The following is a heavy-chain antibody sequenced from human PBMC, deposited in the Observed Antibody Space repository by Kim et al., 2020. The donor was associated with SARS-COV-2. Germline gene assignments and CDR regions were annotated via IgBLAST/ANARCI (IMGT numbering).Heavy chain of an antibody. CDR1: GGSFSGYY. D-gene: IGHD2-15*01. CDR2: INHSGST. V-gene: IGHV4-34*01. J-gene: IGHJ6*02. Sequence: SETLSLTCAVYGGSFSGYYWSWIRQPPGKGLEWIGEINHSGSTNYNPSLKSRVTISVDTSKNQFSLKLSSVTAADTAVYYCARNQGYCSGGSCYTLVPNYYYYYGMDVWGQGTTVTVS. CDR3: ARNQGYCSGGSCYTLVPNYYYYYGMDV.